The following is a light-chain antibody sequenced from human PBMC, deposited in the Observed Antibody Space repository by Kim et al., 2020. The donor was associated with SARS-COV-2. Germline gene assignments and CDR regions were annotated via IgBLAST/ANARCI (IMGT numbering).Light chain of an antibody. J-gene: IGKJ1*01. Sequence: ASIGDRITITCRASQGIRNELGWYQQKPGRAPKLLIDAASSLQSGLPSRFSGSGSGTDFTLTISSLQPEDFATYYCLQDYNYPRTFGQGTKVDIK. CDR1: QGIRNE. CDR3: LQDYNYPRT. CDR2: AAS. V-gene: IGKV1-6*01.